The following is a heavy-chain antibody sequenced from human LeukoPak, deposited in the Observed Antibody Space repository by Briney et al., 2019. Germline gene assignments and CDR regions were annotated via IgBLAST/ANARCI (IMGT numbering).Heavy chain of an antibody. D-gene: IGHD3-10*01. CDR1: GVTFSSYD. CDR3: ARDRSGSYYRD. Sequence: SVKLSCKASGVTFSSYDISWVRQAPGQGLEWMGWIIPIFSTANYAEYFQGRVTISRDNSTSTAYMELGSLRSEDTAVYYSARDRSGSYYRDWGQGTLVTVSS. J-gene: IGHJ4*02. V-gene: IGHV1-69*05. CDR2: IIPIFSTA.